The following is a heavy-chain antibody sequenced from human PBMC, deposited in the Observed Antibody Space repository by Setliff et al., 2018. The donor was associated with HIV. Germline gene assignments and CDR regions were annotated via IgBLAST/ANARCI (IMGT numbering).Heavy chain of an antibody. CDR3: ARVNDSLLGSWVGYFDY. V-gene: IGHV1-18*01. D-gene: IGHD3-10*02. Sequence: ASVKVSCKASGYTLRRHGISWVRQAPGQGLEWMGWISAYNGNTNYAQKFQGRVTLTTDTSTSTAYMELRSLRSDDTAVYYCARVNDSLLGSWVGYFDYWGQGTLVTVSS. CDR2: ISAYNGNT. CDR1: GYTLRRHG. J-gene: IGHJ4*02.